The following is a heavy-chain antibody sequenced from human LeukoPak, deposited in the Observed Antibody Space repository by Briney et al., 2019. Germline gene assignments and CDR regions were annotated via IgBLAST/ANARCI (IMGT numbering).Heavy chain of an antibody. D-gene: IGHD2-2*01. J-gene: IGHJ6*03. CDR2: IKQDGSDK. V-gene: IGHV3-7*01. CDR3: ARRNPSCYGRQCYYYMDV. Sequence: GGSLRLSCAASGFTFSSYSMNWVRQAPGKGLEWVANIKQDGSDKYYVDSVKGRFTIPRDNAKNTLYLQMNSLRADDTAVYYCARRNPSCYGRQCYYYMDVWGRGTPVTVSS. CDR1: GFTFSSYS.